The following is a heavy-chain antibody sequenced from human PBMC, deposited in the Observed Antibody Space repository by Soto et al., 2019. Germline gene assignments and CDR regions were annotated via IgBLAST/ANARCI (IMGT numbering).Heavy chain of an antibody. V-gene: IGHV4-31*03. J-gene: IGHJ5*02. CDR3: AKGNYDISGLSLNWFDP. D-gene: IGHD3-22*01. Sequence: SETLSLTCTVSGGSISSGGYYWSWIRQHPGKGLEWIGYIYYSGSTYYNPSLKSRVTISVDTSKNQFSLRAEDTAVYYCAKGNYDISGLSLNWFDPWGQGTLVTVSS. CDR1: GGSISSGGYY. CDR2: IYYSGST.